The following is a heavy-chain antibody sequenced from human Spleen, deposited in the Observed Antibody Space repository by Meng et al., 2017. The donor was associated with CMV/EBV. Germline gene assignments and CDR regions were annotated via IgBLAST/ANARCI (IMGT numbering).Heavy chain of an antibody. Sequence: ESLKISCAASGFTFDDYGMSWVRQAPGKGLEWIGYIYYRGSTNYNSSLSSRVTISLDTSKNQFSLKLTSVTATDTAVYYCARGSNYDFWSGYYYFDYWGQGTLVTVSS. J-gene: IGHJ4*02. V-gene: IGHV4-59*01. CDR2: IYYRGST. CDR1: GFTFDDYG. CDR3: ARGSNYDFWSGYYYFDY. D-gene: IGHD3-3*01.